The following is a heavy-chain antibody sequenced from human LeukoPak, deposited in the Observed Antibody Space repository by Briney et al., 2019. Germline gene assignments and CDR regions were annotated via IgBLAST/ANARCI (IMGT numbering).Heavy chain of an antibody. CDR1: GGTFSSYA. CDR3: ARERCSGGSCYWGSDY. J-gene: IGHJ4*02. V-gene: IGHV1-69*05. CDR2: IIPIFGTA. Sequence: ASVKVSCKASGGTFSSYAISWVRQAPGQGLEWMGGIIPIFGTANYAQKFQGRVTITTDESTSTAYMGLSSLRSEDTAVYYCARERCSGGSCYWGSDYWGQGTLVTVSS. D-gene: IGHD2-15*01.